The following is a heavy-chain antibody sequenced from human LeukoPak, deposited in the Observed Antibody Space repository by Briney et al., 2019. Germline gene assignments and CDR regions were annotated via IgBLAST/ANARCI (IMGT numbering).Heavy chain of an antibody. Sequence: SETLSLTCTVSGGSISSHYWSWIRQPPGKGLEWIGYIYYSGSTNYNPSLKSRVTISVDTSKNQFSLKLSSVTAADTAVYYCARDLAYYYGSGSQYYYYYMDVWGKGTTVTVSS. CDR3: ARDLAYYYGSGSQYYYYYMDV. J-gene: IGHJ6*03. CDR2: IYYSGST. CDR1: GGSISSHY. D-gene: IGHD3-10*01. V-gene: IGHV4-59*11.